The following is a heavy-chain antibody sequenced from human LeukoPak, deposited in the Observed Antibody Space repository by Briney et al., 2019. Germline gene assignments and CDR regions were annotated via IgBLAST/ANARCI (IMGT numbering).Heavy chain of an antibody. CDR2: IWYDGSNK. J-gene: IGHJ3*02. CDR1: GFAFSSYG. CDR3: ARDLSGRAGTFDI. Sequence: RRSLRLSCAASGFAFSSYGMHWVRQAPGKGLEWVAVIWYDGSNKNYTDSVKGRFTTSRDNSKNTLYLQMNSLRAEDTAVYYCARDLSGRAGTFDIWGQGTMVAVSS. V-gene: IGHV3-33*01. D-gene: IGHD1-26*01.